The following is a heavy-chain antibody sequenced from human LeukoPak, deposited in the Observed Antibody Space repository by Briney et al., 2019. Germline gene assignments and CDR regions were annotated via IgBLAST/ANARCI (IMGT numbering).Heavy chain of an antibody. Sequence: SETLSLTCTVSGRSISSSSYYWGWLREPPGKGLEWIASIYYSGSTYYNPSLKGRVTISVDTSTNQFALRLSSVTAADTAVYYCARRAQALSTMIVVVSYYVDYWGQGTLDTVSS. J-gene: IGHJ4*02. CDR2: IYYSGST. V-gene: IGHV4-39*01. D-gene: IGHD3-22*01. CDR1: GRSISSSSYY. CDR3: ARRAQALSTMIVVVSYYVDY.